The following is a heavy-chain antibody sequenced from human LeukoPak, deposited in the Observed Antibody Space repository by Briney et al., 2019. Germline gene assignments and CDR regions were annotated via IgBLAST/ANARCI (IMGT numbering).Heavy chain of an antibody. D-gene: IGHD6-19*01. CDR1: GFTVSSYW. J-gene: IGHJ4*02. Sequence: PGGSLRLSCAASGFTVSSYWMSWVRQAPGKGLEWVANIKQDGSEKYYVDSVKGRFTISRDNAKNSLYLQMNSLRAEDTAVYYCARAYSSGWYFHYFDYWGPGTLVTVSS. CDR3: ARAYSSGWYFHYFDY. CDR2: IKQDGSEK. V-gene: IGHV3-7*03.